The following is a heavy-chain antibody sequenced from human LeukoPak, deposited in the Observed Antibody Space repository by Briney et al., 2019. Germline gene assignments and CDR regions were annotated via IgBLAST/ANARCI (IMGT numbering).Heavy chain of an antibody. CDR1: GYAFTGHY. J-gene: IGHJ4*02. Sequence: ASVKVSCKASGYAFTGHYIHWVRQAPGQGLEWMGWINPKNAGTNYAQKFQGRVTMTRDTSISTAYMELSRLRSDDTAVYYCARIGQPRFDYWGQGTLVTVSS. D-gene: IGHD1-14*01. CDR2: INPKNAGT. CDR3: ARIGQPRFDY. V-gene: IGHV1-2*02.